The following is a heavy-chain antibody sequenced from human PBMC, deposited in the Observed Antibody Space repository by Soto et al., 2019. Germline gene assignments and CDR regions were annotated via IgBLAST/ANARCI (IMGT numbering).Heavy chain of an antibody. J-gene: IGHJ2*01. Sequence: QLRQSGPGLVKPPETLSLTCSVSGDSITGGAYYWGWIRQPPGQGLEWIGSISSDGNPYYNPSVQSRVSFSTDTSMNEFSLQLNSATAADTSVYYCVRTVGSSWFFDLWGRGTLITVSS. V-gene: IGHV4-39*01. CDR1: GDSITGGAYY. CDR3: VRTVGSSWFFDL. CDR2: ISSDGNP. D-gene: IGHD3-10*01.